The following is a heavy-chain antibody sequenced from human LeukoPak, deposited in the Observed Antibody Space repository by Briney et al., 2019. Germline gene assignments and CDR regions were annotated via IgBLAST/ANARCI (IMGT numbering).Heavy chain of an antibody. CDR3: AKRSRPGIAAAGRGELDY. V-gene: IGHV3-30*02. D-gene: IGHD6-13*01. J-gene: IGHJ4*02. Sequence: PGGSLRLSCAASGFTFSSYGMHWVRQAPGKGLEWVAFIRYDGSNKYYADSVKGRFTISRDNSKNTLYLQMNSLRAEDTAVYYCAKRSRPGIAAAGRGELDYWGQGTLVTVSS. CDR1: GFTFSSYG. CDR2: IRYDGSNK.